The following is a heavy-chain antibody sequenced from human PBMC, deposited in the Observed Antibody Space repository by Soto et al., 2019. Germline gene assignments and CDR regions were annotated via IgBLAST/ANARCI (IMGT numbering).Heavy chain of an antibody. CDR3: ARSPTLAVAGTGYNWFDP. V-gene: IGHV5-10-1*01. J-gene: IGHJ5*02. CDR2: IDPSDSYT. D-gene: IGHD6-19*01. CDR1: GYIFTSYW. Sequence: PGQSLKISCKGSGYIFTSYWIGWGLQGPGEGLEWMGRIDPSDSYTNYSPSFQGHVTISADKSISTAYLQWSSLKASDTAMYYCARSPTLAVAGTGYNWFDPWGEGTLVTVSS.